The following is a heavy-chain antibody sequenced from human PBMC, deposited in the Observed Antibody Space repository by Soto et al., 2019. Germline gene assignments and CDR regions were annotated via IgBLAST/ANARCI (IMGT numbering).Heavy chain of an antibody. J-gene: IGHJ4*02. CDR2: ISNSGST. V-gene: IGHV4-30-4*01. D-gene: IGHD5-18*01. CDR3: ATESGSTYGYFDH. Sequence: SETLSLTCTVSGGSVTSDEDYWTWIRQSPGKGLEWLGYISNSGSTGYNPSLKTRLSMSVDRSRNQVTLRLTSVTAADTAVYFCATESGSTYGYFDHWGQGTQVTVSS. CDR1: GGSVTSDEDY.